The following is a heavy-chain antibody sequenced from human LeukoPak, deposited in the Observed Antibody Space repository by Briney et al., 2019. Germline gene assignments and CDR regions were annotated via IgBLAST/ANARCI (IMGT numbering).Heavy chain of an antibody. CDR2: IWYDGSNK. D-gene: IGHD3-10*01. V-gene: IGHV3-33*01. J-gene: IGHJ4*02. Sequence: GRSLRLSCAASGFTFSSYGMHWVRQAPGKGLEWVAVIWYDGSNKYYADSVRGRFTISRDNSKNTLYLQMNSLRAEDTAVYYCARGFGYASDYWGQGTLVTVSS. CDR3: ARGFGYASDY. CDR1: GFTFSSYG.